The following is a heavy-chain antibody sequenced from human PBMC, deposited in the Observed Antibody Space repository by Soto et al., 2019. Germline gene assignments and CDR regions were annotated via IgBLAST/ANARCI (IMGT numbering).Heavy chain of an antibody. V-gene: IGHV4-31*03. CDR3: ARVRYCSGGSCYPRFDP. D-gene: IGHD2-15*01. CDR1: GGSISSGGYY. CDR2: IYYSGST. Sequence: QVQLQESGPGLVKPSQTLSLTCTVSGGSISSGGYYWSWIRQHPGKGPQWIGYIYYSGSTYYNPSLKRRVTISVDTSKIQFSLKLSSVTAADTAVYYCARVRYCSGGSCYPRFDPWGQGTLVTVSS. J-gene: IGHJ5*02.